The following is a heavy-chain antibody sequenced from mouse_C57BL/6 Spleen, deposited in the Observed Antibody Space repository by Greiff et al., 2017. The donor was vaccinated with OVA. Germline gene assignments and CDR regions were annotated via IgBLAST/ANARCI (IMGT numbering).Heavy chain of an antibody. Sequence: QVQLQQPGAELVRPGSSVKLSCKASGYTFTSYWMHWVKQRPIQGLEWIGNIDPSDSETHYNQKFKDNATLTVDKSSSTAYMQSSRPTSEDSAVYYCARWSYYGSPYAMDYWGQGTSVTVSS. V-gene: IGHV1-52*01. CDR2: IDPSDSET. CDR1: GYTFTSYW. J-gene: IGHJ4*01. D-gene: IGHD1-1*01. CDR3: ARWSYYGSPYAMDY.